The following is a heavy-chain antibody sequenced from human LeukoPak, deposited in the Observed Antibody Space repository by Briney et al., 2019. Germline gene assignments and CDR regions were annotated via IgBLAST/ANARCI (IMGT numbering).Heavy chain of an antibody. V-gene: IGHV3-74*01. CDR1: GFTFSSYW. Sequence: PGGSLRLSCAASGFTFSSYWMHWVRQAPGKGLVWVSRINSDGSSTSYADSVKGRFTISRDNAKNTVYLQMNTLRAEDKAVYYCARDSMVRGVIRQYYYGMDVWGKGTTVTVSS. D-gene: IGHD3-10*01. J-gene: IGHJ6*04. CDR2: INSDGSST. CDR3: ARDSMVRGVIRQYYYGMDV.